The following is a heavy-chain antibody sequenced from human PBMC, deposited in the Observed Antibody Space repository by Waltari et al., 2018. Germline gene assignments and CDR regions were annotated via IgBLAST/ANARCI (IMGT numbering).Heavy chain of an antibody. CDR2: ISGSGGST. V-gene: IGHV3-23*01. D-gene: IGHD1-26*01. CDR3: AKVLYSGSYYYYYGMDV. Sequence: EVQLLESGGGLVQPGGSLRLSCAASGFPFSSFAMIWVRQAPGKGLEWVSAISGSGGSTYYADSVKGRFTISRDNSKNTLYLQMNSLRAEDTAVYYCAKVLYSGSYYYYYGMDVWGQGTTVTVSS. J-gene: IGHJ6*02. CDR1: GFPFSSFA.